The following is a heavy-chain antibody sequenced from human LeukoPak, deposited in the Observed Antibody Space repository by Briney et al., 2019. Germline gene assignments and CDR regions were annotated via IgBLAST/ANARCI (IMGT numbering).Heavy chain of an antibody. D-gene: IGHD5-18*01. CDR1: GGSISSYY. CDR2: IYYSGST. Sequence: SETLSLTCTVSGGSISSYYWSWIRQPPGKGLEWIGYIYYSGSTNYNPSLKSRVTISVDTSKNQFSLKLSSVTAADTAVYYCARDAAPYSYGFDYWGQGTLVTVSS. V-gene: IGHV4-59*01. CDR3: ARDAAPYSYGFDY. J-gene: IGHJ4*02.